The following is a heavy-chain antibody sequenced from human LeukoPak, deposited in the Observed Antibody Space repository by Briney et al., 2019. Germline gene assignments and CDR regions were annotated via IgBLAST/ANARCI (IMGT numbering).Heavy chain of an antibody. CDR2: INQDGHEK. Sequence: GGSLRLSCVTSGFTFSSYWMTWVRQAPGKGLEWVANINQDGHEKNYVDSVKGRFTISRDNPRNSLYLQMNSLRAEDTAVYYCARHLSGDDIWGQGTMVTVSS. V-gene: IGHV3-7*05. J-gene: IGHJ3*02. CDR1: GFTFSSYW. D-gene: IGHD4-17*01. CDR3: ARHLSGDDI.